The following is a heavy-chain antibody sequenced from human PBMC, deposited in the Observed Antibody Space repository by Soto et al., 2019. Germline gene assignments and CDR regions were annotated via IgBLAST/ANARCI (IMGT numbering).Heavy chain of an antibody. V-gene: IGHV1-18*01. Sequence: ASVKVSCKASGYTFTSYGISWVRQAPGQGLEWMGWISAYNGNTNYAQKLQGRVTMTTDTSTSTAYMELRSLRSDDTAVYYCASESSSGQGGYYYYGMDVWGQGTRVTVSS. CDR1: GYTFTSYG. CDR2: ISAYNGNT. D-gene: IGHD6-6*01. CDR3: ASESSSGQGGYYYYGMDV. J-gene: IGHJ6*02.